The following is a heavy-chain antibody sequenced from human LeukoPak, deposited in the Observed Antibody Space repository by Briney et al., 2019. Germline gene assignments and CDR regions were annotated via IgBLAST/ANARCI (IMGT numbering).Heavy chain of an antibody. J-gene: IGHJ4*02. Sequence: SETLSLTCAVYGGSFSGYYLSWIRQPPGKGLEWIGEINHSGSTNYNPSLKSRVTISVDTSKNQFSLKLSSVTAADTAVYYCARMWTGTTSRRFDYWGQGTLVTVSS. CDR3: ARMWTGTTSRRFDY. CDR1: GGSFSGYY. V-gene: IGHV4-34*01. CDR2: INHSGST. D-gene: IGHD1-1*01.